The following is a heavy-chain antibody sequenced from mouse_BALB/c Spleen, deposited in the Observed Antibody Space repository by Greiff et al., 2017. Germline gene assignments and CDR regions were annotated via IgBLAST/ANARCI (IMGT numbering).Heavy chain of an antibody. V-gene: IGHV3-2*02. D-gene: IGHD1-1*01. CDR1: GYSITSDYA. J-gene: IGHJ4*01. CDR3: AREKSTVVATPYAMDY. Sequence: EVQLVESGPGLVKPSQSLSLTCTVTGYSITSDYAWNWIRQFPGNKLEWMGYISYSGSTSYNPSLKSRISITRDTSKNQFFLQLNSVTTEDTATYYCAREKSTVVATPYAMDYWGQGTSVTVSS. CDR2: ISYSGST.